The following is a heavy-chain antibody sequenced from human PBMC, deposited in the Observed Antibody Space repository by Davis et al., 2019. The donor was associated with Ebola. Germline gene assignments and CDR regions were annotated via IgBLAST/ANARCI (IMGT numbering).Heavy chain of an antibody. CDR3: TRGILGVGPPFYFDH. J-gene: IGHJ4*02. D-gene: IGHD3-3*01. V-gene: IGHV3-33*01. CDR1: GFTFSSYG. CDR2: IWYDGSNK. Sequence: GGSLRLSCAASGFTFSSYGMHWVRQAPGKGLEWVAVIWYDGSNKYYADSVKGRFTISRDNSKNTLYLQMNSLRSEDTAVYYCTRGILGVGPPFYFDHWGLGTLVTVSS.